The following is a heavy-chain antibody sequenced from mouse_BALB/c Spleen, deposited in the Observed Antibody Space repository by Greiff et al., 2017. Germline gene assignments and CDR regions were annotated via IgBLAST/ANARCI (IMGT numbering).Heavy chain of an antibody. CDR3: ARWGYGCPYYFDD. J-gene: IGHJ2*01. V-gene: IGHV1-76*01. CDR1: GYTFTDYY. D-gene: IGHD3-1*01. Sequence: QVQLQQSGAELARPGASVKLSCKASGYTFTDYYMNWVKQRTGQGLEWIGEIYPGSGNTYYNEKFKGKATLTTDKSSSTAYMQLSRLTSEDSAVYFCARWGYGCPYYFDDWGQGTTVTVSS. CDR2: IYPGSGNT.